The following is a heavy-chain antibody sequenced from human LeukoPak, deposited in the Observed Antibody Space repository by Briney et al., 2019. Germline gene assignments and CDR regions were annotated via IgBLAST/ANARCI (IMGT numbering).Heavy chain of an antibody. D-gene: IGHD4-17*01. CDR3: ARESNYGDKYNWFDP. Sequence: SETLSLTCTVYGGSFSSGGYYWSWIRQHPGKGLEWIGYIYYSGSTYYNPSLKSRVTISVDTSKNQFSLKLSSVTAADTAVYYCARESNYGDKYNWFDPWGQGTLVTVSS. CDR1: GGSFSSGGYY. J-gene: IGHJ5*02. CDR2: IYYSGST. V-gene: IGHV4-31*03.